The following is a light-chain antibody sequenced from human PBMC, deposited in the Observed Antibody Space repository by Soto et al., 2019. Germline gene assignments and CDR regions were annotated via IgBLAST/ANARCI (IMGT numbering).Light chain of an antibody. CDR1: QSVRSCS. Sequence: EIVLTQSPGTLSLSPGERASLSCRASQSVRSCSLAWYQQQPDQPPRLLIYGASSRATGIPARFSGSGSGTDFALPISRLEPGDVAVYFCQQYGDSPDTDRWTFGPGTKVEIK. V-gene: IGKV3-20*01. J-gene: IGKJ1*01. CDR2: GAS. CDR3: QQYGDSPDTDRWT.